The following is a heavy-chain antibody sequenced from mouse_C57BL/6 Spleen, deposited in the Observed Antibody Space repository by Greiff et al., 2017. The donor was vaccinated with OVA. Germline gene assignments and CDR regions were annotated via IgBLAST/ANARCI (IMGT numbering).Heavy chain of an antibody. V-gene: IGHV1-26*01. Sequence: EVQLQQSGPELVKPGASVKISCKASGYTFTDYYMNWVKQSHGKSLEWIGDINPNNGGTSYNQKFKGKATLTVDKSSSTAYMELRSLTSEDSAVYYGSGMWWDGDGFAYWGQGTLVTVSA. J-gene: IGHJ3*01. CDR3: SGMWWDGDGFAY. CDR1: GYTFTDYY. D-gene: IGHD1-1*02. CDR2: INPNNGGT.